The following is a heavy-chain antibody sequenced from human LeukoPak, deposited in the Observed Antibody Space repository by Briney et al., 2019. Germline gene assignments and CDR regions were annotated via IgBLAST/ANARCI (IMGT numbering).Heavy chain of an antibody. CDR1: GYIFTNYA. CDR3: ASLGVEYSSSPFDY. J-gene: IGHJ4*02. CDR2: IIPIFGTA. Sequence: SVKVSCKASGYIFTNYAISWVRQAPGQGLEWMGGIIPIFGTANYAQKFQGRVTITADESTSTAYMELSSLRSEDTAVYYCASLGVEYSSSPFDYWGQGTLVTVSS. V-gene: IGHV1-69*13. D-gene: IGHD6-6*01.